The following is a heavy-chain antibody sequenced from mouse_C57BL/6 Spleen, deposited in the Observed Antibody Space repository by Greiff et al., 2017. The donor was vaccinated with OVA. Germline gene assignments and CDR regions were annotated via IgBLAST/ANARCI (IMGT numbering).Heavy chain of an antibody. Sequence: DVQLVESGGGLVKPGGSLKLSCAASGFTFSDYGMHWVRQAPEKGLEWVAYISSGSSTIYYADTVKGRFTISRDNAKNTLFLQMTSLGCEDTAVYYCARTGTGGCVYGRQGSLVTVSA. V-gene: IGHV5-17*01. CDR1: GFTFSDYG. D-gene: IGHD4-1*01. CDR3: ARTGTGGCVY. J-gene: IGHJ3*01. CDR2: ISSGSSTI.